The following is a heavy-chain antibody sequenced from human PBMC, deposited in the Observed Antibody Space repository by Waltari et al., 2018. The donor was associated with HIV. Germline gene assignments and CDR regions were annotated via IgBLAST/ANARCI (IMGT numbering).Heavy chain of an antibody. V-gene: IGHV3-53*01. J-gene: IGHJ6*02. CDR3: ARDPRSSGYYGVDV. D-gene: IGHD1-26*01. Sequence: EVQLVESGGGLIETGGSLRLSCAASGFTVSSNYMSWVRQAPGKGLEGVSGIYGGSSRYYADSVKGRFTISRDNSKNTVSLHMNSLRAEDTAVYYCARDPRSSGYYGVDVWGQGTAVTVSS. CDR2: IYGGSSR. CDR1: GFTVSSNY.